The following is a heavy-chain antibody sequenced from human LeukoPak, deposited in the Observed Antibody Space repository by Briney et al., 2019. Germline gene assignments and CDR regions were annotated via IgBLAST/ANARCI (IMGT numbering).Heavy chain of an antibody. CDR2: INHSGST. CDR1: GGSFSGYY. D-gene: IGHD2-2*01. Sequence: SETLSLTCAVYGGSFSGYYWSWIRQPPGKGLEWIGEINHSGSTNYNPSLKSRVTISVDTSKNQFSLKLSSVTAADTTVYYCARQNFYRYCRSTSCYRPYYYYYMDVWGKGTTVTISS. CDR3: ARQNFYRYCRSTSCYRPYYYYYMDV. J-gene: IGHJ6*03. V-gene: IGHV4-34*01.